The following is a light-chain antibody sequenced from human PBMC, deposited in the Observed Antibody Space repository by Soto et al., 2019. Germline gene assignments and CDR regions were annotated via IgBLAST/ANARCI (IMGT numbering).Light chain of an antibody. J-gene: IGKJ1*01. CDR3: QQSYSTPWT. V-gene: IGKV1-39*01. CDR1: QSISSY. CDR2: AAS. Sequence: DIQMTQSPSSLSASVGDRVTITCRTSQSISSYLNWYQQKPGKAPNLLIYAASRLESGVPSRFSGSGSGTDFTLTISSLQPEDFATYYCQQSYSTPWTFGQGTKVEIE.